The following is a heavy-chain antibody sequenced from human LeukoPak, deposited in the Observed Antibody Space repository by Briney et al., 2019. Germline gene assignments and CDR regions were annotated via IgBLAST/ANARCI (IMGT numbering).Heavy chain of an antibody. Sequence: GGSLRLSCAVSEITFSSYGMHWVRQAPGKGLEWVAFIRYDGSYKYYADSVKGRFTISRDNSKDMVYLQMNSLRAEDTALYYCAKDEGIRNVGATTFPDFWGQGTLVTVSS. D-gene: IGHD1-26*01. CDR3: AKDEGIRNVGATTFPDF. CDR1: EITFSSYG. V-gene: IGHV3-30*02. CDR2: IRYDGSYK. J-gene: IGHJ4*02.